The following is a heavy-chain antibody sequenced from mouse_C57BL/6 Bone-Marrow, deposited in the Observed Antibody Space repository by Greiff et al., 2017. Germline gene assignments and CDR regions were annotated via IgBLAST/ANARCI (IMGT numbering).Heavy chain of an antibody. V-gene: IGHV1-69*01. D-gene: IGHD1-1*01. CDR3: ARSPITTVVEDWYFDF. CDR1: GYTFTSYW. CDR2: IDPSDSYT. J-gene: IGHJ1*03. Sequence: VQLQQPGAELVMPGASVKLSCKASGYTFTSYWMPWVKQRPGQGLEWIGEIDPSDSYTNYNQKFKGKSTLTVDKSSSTAYMQLSSLTSEDSAVYSCARSPITTVVEDWYFDFWGTGTTVTVSS.